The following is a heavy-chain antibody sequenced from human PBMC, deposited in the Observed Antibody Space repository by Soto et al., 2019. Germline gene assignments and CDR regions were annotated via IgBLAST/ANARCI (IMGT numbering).Heavy chain of an antibody. V-gene: IGHV4-39*01. D-gene: IGHD5-18*01. J-gene: IGHJ4*02. Sequence: SETLSLTCTVSGGSISSSNNYWGWIRQPPGKGLEWIGNIYYSGRTYYNPSLKSRVTISVDTSKNQFSLKLSSVTVEDTAMYYCASMDTAMIKAAGYWGQGTQVTVSS. CDR3: ASMDTAMIKAAGY. CDR2: IYYSGRT. CDR1: GGSISSSNNY.